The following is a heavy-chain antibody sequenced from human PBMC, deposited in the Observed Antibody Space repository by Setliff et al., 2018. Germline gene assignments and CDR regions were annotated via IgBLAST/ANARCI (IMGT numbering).Heavy chain of an antibody. CDR2: LRSSGDTT. CDR3: TKTRGITYYYYYMDV. V-gene: IGHV3-23*01. D-gene: IGHD6-13*01. J-gene: IGHJ6*03. CDR1: GFTFSAFS. Sequence: GGSLRLSCAASGFTFSAFSMSWVRQAPGRGLEWVSVLRSSGDTTYFTDSVKGRFTISRDNSRNTLYLQMNSLSAEDTAVYYCTKTRGITYYYYYMDVWGKGTAVTVSS.